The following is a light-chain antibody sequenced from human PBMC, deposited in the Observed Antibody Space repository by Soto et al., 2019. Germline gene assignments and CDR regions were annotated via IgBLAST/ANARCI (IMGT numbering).Light chain of an antibody. CDR1: QSVRSNS. Sequence: EIVLTQSPGRLSLSPGERVTLSCWASQSVRSNSLAWYQQKPGQAPRLLIYVSSNRAAAIPDRFSGSASGSDFTLTISRLEPEDFALYYCQQYGTSPVTFGQGTKLEIK. CDR3: QQYGTSPVT. V-gene: IGKV3-20*01. CDR2: VSS. J-gene: IGKJ2*01.